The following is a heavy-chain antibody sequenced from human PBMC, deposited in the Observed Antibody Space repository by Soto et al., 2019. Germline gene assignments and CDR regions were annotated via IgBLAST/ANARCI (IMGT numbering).Heavy chain of an antibody. CDR1: GYSFTSYW. Sequence: GESLKISCKGSGYSFTSYWISWVRQMPGKGLEWMGRIDPSYSYTNYSPSFQGHVTISADKSISTAYLQWSSLKASDTAMYYCARTLVPAACADVWGQGTTVTVSS. CDR3: ARTLVPAACADV. V-gene: IGHV5-10-1*01. J-gene: IGHJ6*02. D-gene: IGHD2-2*01. CDR2: IDPSYSYT.